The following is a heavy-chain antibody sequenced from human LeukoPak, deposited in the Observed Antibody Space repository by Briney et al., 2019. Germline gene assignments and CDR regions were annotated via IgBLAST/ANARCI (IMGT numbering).Heavy chain of an antibody. J-gene: IGHJ3*02. CDR2: VYSSGST. CDR3: ARARNYYDSSDYYYEGDAFDI. V-gene: IGHV4-4*07. Sequence: PSETLSLTCTVSGGSISSYYWSWIRQPAGKGLEWIGRVYSSGSTDYNPSLKSRLTMSIDTSKNQFSLKLSSVTAADTAVYFCARARNYYDSSDYYYEGDAFDIWGQGTMVTVSS. CDR1: GGSISSYY. D-gene: IGHD3-22*01.